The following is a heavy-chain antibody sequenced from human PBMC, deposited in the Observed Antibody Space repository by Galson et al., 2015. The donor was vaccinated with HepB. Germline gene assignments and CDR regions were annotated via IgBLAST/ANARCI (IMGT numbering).Heavy chain of an antibody. Sequence: PLRLAGAEPEFVVRSHGMHGARQAPGEGLGGVAFIRYDGNNKYYADSVKGRFTISRDNSKNTLYLQMNSLRADDTAVYYCAKNGYNRGYYVDYWGQGTLVTVSS. CDR1: EFVVRSHG. J-gene: IGHJ4*02. D-gene: IGHD5-24*01. V-gene: IGHV3-30*02. CDR3: AKNGYNRGYYVDY. CDR2: IRYDGNNK.